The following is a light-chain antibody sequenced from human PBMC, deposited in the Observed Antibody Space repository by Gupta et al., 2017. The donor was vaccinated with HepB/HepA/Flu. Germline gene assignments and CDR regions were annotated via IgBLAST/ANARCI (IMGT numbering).Light chain of an antibody. V-gene: IGKV3-15*01. CDR1: KSVSSN. Sequence: IVMTQSPATLSVSPGERATLSCRASKSVSSNLAWYQQKPGQAPRLLIYDASTRATGIPARFSGSGSGTEFTLTISSLQPEDFAVYYCQQYNDWPPLTFGRGTKVEIK. J-gene: IGKJ4*01. CDR3: QQYNDWPPLT. CDR2: DAS.